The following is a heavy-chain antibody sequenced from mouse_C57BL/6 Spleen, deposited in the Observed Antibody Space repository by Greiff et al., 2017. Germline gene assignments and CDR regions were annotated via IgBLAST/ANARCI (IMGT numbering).Heavy chain of an antibody. CDR2: IYPGSGST. V-gene: IGHV1-55*01. CDR1: GYTFTSYW. D-gene: IGHD2-3*01. J-gene: IGHJ4*01. Sequence: VQLQQPGAELVKPGASVKMSCKASGYTFTSYWITWVKQRPGQGLEWIGDIYPGSGSTNYNEKFKSKATLTVYTSSSPAYMQLSSLTSEDSAVDYCARYRSDGYDAMDYWGQGTSVTVSS. CDR3: ARYRSDGYDAMDY.